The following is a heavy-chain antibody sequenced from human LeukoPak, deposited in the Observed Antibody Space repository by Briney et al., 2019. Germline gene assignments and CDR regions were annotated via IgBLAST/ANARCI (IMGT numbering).Heavy chain of an antibody. V-gene: IGHV4-39*07. CDR1: GGSISSSSYY. D-gene: IGHD6-13*01. J-gene: IGHJ4*02. Sequence: SETLSLTCTVSGGSISSSSYYWGWIRQPPGKGLEWIGSIYYSGSTYYNPSLKSRVTISVDTSKNQFSLKLSSVTAADTAVYYCTRTSNRAAGSHLDYWGQGTLVTVSS. CDR3: TRTSNRAAGSHLDY. CDR2: IYYSGST.